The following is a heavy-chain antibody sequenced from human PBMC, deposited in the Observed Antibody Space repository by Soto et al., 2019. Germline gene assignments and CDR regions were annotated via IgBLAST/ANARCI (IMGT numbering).Heavy chain of an antibody. CDR2: IYYSDSI. Sequence: SETLSLTCTVSGGSISSYYWNWIRQPPGRGLEWIGYIYYSDSINYNPSLKSRVIISVDRSKNQFSLKLSSVTAADTAVYYCARVTGPWGQGTLVTVSS. D-gene: IGHD7-27*01. J-gene: IGHJ5*02. V-gene: IGHV4-59*12. CDR3: ARVTGP. CDR1: GGSISSYY.